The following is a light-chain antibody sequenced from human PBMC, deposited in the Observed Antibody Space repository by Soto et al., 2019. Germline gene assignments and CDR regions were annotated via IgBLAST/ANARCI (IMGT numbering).Light chain of an antibody. J-gene: IGKJ1*01. CDR2: AAS. V-gene: IGKV1-27*01. Sequence: DIQLTQSPSSLSASVGDRVTITCRASQGINNTLAWYQQKSGKVPSLLIFAASTLQSGVPSRFSGSGFGTLFTLTISGLQAEDVATYYCQKYKGAPRTFGQGTQV. CDR1: QGINNT. CDR3: QKYKGAPRT.